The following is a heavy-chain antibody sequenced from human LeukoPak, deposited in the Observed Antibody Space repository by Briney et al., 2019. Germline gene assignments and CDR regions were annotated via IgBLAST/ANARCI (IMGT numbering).Heavy chain of an antibody. D-gene: IGHD6-19*01. Sequence: GGSLRLSCAASGFTFSSYEMNWVRQAPGKGLEWVSYISSSGSTIKYADSVKGRFTISRDNAKNTLYLQMNSLRAEDTAVYYCAKDGRAVAAYRGNWFDPWGQGTLVTVSS. CDR1: GFTFSSYE. J-gene: IGHJ5*02. V-gene: IGHV3-48*03. CDR3: AKDGRAVAAYRGNWFDP. CDR2: ISSSGSTI.